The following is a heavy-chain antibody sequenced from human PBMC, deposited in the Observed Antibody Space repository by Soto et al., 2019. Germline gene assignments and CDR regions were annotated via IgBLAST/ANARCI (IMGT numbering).Heavy chain of an antibody. CDR1: GGSISGFY. CDR2: IYYSGSA. V-gene: IGHV4-59*01. CDR3: ARWTYCGGDCYWLDF. D-gene: IGHD2-21*02. J-gene: IGHJ4*02. Sequence: SETLSLTCTISGGSISGFYWGWIRQPPGKGLEWIGNIYYSGSANYDPSLRSRVTISLNTSKNQFSLNPNSVTAADTAIYYCARWTYCGGDCYWLDFWGQGTLVTVSS.